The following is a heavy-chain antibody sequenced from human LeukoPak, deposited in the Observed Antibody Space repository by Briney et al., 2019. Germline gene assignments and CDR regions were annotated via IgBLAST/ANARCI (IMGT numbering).Heavy chain of an antibody. CDR1: GGSISSYY. CDR2: IYYSGST. J-gene: IGHJ4*02. CDR3: ARTMTTVTTWFDY. V-gene: IGHV4-59*01. D-gene: IGHD4-17*01. Sequence: SETLSLNCTVTGGSISSYYWIWIRQPPGHGLESLGYIYYSGSTNYNPSLKSRVTISVDTSKNQFSLKLSSVTAADTAVYYCARTMTTVTTWFDYWGQGTLVTVSS.